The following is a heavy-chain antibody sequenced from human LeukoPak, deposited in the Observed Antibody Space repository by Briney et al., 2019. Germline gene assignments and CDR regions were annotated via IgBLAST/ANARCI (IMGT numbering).Heavy chain of an antibody. Sequence: GASVKVSCKATGYPFNVFGITWVRQAPGQGPEGMGWINTFNGDTNYAQKVQGRVTLTADTSTTTAYMELRRLRFDDTAVYYCARDAPGNCSGGRCYSVAWGQGTLVLVSS. CDR2: INTFNGDT. CDR1: GYPFNVFG. D-gene: IGHD2-15*01. CDR3: ARDAPGNCSGGRCYSVA. V-gene: IGHV1-18*01. J-gene: IGHJ4*02.